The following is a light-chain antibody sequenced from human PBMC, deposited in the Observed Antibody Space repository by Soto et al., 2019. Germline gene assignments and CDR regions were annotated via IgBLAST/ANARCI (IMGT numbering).Light chain of an antibody. V-gene: IGLV2-23*01. CDR2: EDD. CDR1: SGDVGNYNL. CDR3: CSYLGSSTV. Sequence: QPVLTQPASVSGSPGLSITISCTGVSGDVGNYNLVSWYQQHPAKAPKLIIYEDDKRPSGVSNRFSGSKSGDTASLTISGLQSEDEAAYYCCSYLGSSTVFGGGTQLTVL. J-gene: IGLJ7*01.